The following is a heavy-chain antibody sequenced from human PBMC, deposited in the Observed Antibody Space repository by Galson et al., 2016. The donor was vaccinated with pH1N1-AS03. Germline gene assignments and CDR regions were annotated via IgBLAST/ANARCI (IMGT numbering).Heavy chain of an antibody. Sequence: SLRLSCAASGFTFSNYAMNWVRQAPGKGLDWVSTISDSGGTTYHGDSVKGRFTTSRDNSQNTLYLHMNSLRAEDAALYYCATVSTEMDDAFDIWGRGTMVTVSS. J-gene: IGHJ3*02. CDR3: ATVSTEMDDAFDI. D-gene: IGHD5-24*01. V-gene: IGHV3-23*01. CDR2: ISDSGGTT. CDR1: GFTFSNYA.